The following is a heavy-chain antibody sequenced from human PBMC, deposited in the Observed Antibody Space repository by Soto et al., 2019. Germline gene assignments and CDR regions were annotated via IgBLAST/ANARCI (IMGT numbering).Heavy chain of an antibody. CDR2: IYPGDSDT. J-gene: IGHJ5*02. CDR3: ARQGYSSSWWRDNRKRTERENGFDP. D-gene: IGHD6-13*01. V-gene: IGHV5-51*01. CDR1: ADSFSTYW. Sequence: PGESLKISCTVYADSFSTYWIGWVRQMPGKGLEWMGVIYPGDSDTRYSPSFEGQVSISADKSTSTAYLQWSSLKASDTAMYYCARQGYSSSWWRDNRKRTERENGFDPWGQGTLVTVSS.